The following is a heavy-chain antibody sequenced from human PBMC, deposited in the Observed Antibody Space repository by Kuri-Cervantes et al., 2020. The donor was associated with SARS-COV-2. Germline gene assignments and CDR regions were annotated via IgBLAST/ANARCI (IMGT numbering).Heavy chain of an antibody. CDR2: ISAYNGNT. V-gene: IGHV1-18*01. CDR1: GYTFTSYG. J-gene: IGHJ6*03. CDR3: ARKSYDFWSGYPQTYYYYYMDV. Sequence: ASVKVSCKASGYTFTSYGISWVRQAPGQGLEWMGWISAYNGNTNYAQKLQGRVTMTTDTSTSTAYMELSRLRSDDTAVYYCARKSYDFWSGYPQTYYYYYMDVWGKGTTVTVSS. D-gene: IGHD3-3*01.